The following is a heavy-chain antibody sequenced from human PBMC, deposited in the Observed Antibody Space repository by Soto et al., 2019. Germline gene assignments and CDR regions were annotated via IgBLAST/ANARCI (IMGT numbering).Heavy chain of an antibody. V-gene: IGHV3-23*01. CDR1: GFTFSSYA. J-gene: IGHJ4*02. CDR3: AKDRLLDQLPRDLDY. Sequence: EVQLLESGGGLVQLGGSRGLSCAASGFTFSSYAMSWVRQAPGKGLEWVSAISGSGGSTYYADSVKGRFTISRDNSKNTLYLQMNSLRAEDTAVYYCAKDRLLDQLPRDLDYWGQGTLVTVSS. CDR2: ISGSGGST. D-gene: IGHD2-2*01.